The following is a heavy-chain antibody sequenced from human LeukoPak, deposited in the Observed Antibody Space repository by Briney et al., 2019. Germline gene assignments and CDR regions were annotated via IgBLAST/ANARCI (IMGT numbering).Heavy chain of an antibody. D-gene: IGHD1-26*01. V-gene: IGHV4-39*01. Sequence: SETLSLTCTVSGGSISNSLYFWGWIRQPPGKGLEWIGSIYYSGSTYYNPSLKSRVTISVDTSKNHFSLKLSSVTAADTAVYYCARHRHYSGSSSDPWGQGTLVTVS. J-gene: IGHJ5*02. CDR3: ARHRHYSGSSSDP. CDR2: IYYSGST. CDR1: GGSISNSLYF.